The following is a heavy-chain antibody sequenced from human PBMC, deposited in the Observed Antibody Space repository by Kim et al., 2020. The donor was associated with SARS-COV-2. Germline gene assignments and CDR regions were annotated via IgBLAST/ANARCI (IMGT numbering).Heavy chain of an antibody. Sequence: GGSLRLSCAASGFTFNSYAMSWVRQAPGGVGEWGYAITGSGGSTYYADSVKGRFTISRDNSKNTLYLQMNSLRAEDTAIYYCANQPILATTTDDYYGMDVWGQGTTVTVSS. V-gene: IGHV3-23*01. D-gene: IGHD1-26*01. CDR1: GFTFNSYA. CDR2: ITGSGGST. J-gene: IGHJ6*02. CDR3: ANQPILATTTDDYYGMDV.